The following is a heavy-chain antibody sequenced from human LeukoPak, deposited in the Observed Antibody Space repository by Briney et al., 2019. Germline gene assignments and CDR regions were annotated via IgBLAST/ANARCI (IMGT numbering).Heavy chain of an antibody. J-gene: IGHJ4*02. CDR2: ISSGSSFI. D-gene: IGHD3-22*01. Sequence: GGSLRLSCAASGFTFSTYSMNWVRQAPEKGLEWVSSISSGSSFIYYADSVKGRFTISRDNAKNSLFLQMNSLRAEDTAVYYCARESSGYFYWGQGTLVTVSS. CDR1: GFTFSTYS. V-gene: IGHV3-21*01. CDR3: ARESSGYFY.